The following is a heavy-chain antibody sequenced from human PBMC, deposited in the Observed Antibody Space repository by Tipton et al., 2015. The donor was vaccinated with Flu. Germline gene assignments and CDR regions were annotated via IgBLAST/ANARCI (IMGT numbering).Heavy chain of an antibody. CDR1: DYSINSDSY. CDR3: AKLVYFDSSGYYRYYFDY. J-gene: IGHJ4*02. Sequence: TLSLTCSISDYSINSDSYWAWIRRPPGRGPEWIGTIYHIGSPYYNPSLKSRLTISVDTSKNQFSLRLTSVTAADTAVYYCAKLVYFDSSGYYRYYFDYWGQGTLVTVST. CDR2: IYHIGSP. V-gene: IGHV4-38-2*01. D-gene: IGHD3-22*01.